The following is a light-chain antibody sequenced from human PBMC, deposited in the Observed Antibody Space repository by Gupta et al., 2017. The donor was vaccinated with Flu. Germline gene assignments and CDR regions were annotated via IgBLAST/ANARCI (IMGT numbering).Light chain of an antibody. CDR2: GAS. V-gene: IGKV3-15*01. CDR1: QTVSSN. Sequence: EIVMPQFLPTLSVPPGERATLSCRASQTVSSNLAWYQQKPGQAPRLLIYGASTRATGIPARFSGSGSGTDFTLTISSLQSEDFAVYYCQQYNNWPPITFGQGTKLEIK. CDR3: QQYNNWPPIT. J-gene: IGKJ2*01.